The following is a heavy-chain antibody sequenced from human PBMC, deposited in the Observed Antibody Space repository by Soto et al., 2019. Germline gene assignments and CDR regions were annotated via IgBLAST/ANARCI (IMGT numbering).Heavy chain of an antibody. CDR2: IYWDDDK. V-gene: IGHV2-5*02. CDR3: ARRLRQSGHFWDSGAFDI. J-gene: IGHJ3*02. CDR1: GFPLSTSVVG. Sequence: QITLQESAPVLVRPTETLTLTCTYSGFPLSTSVVGVGWVCQSPGKALEWLAVIYWDDDKRYMPSLQNRLTIRKDTSKNQVVLAMSHVLPMYTGTYYCARRLRQSGHFWDSGAFDIWGHGTVVAVS. D-gene: IGHD3-16*01.